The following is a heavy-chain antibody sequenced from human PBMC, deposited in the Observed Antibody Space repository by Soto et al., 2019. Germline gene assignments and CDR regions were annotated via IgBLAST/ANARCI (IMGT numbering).Heavy chain of an antibody. CDR2: ISGSGGST. CDR1: GFTFSSYA. V-gene: IGHV3-23*01. J-gene: IGHJ4*02. CDR3: AKDPTYDILTEDYFDY. Sequence: GGSLRLSCAASGFTFSSYAMSWVRQAPGKGLEWVSAISGSGGSTYYADSVKGRFTISRDNSKNTLYLQMNSLRAEDTAVYYCAKDPTYDILTEDYFDYWGQGTLVTVSS. D-gene: IGHD3-9*01.